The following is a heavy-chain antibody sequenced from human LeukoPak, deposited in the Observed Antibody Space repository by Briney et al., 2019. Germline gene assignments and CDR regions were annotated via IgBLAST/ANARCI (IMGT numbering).Heavy chain of an antibody. J-gene: IGHJ4*02. V-gene: IGHV4-30-4*01. D-gene: IGHD3-22*01. CDR2: IYYSGST. CDR1: GGSISSGDYY. Sequence: SETLSLTCTVSGGSISSGDYYWSWIRKPPGKGLEWIGYIYYSGSTYYNPSLKSRVTISVDTSKNQFSLKLSSVTAADTAVYYCARVKSDYDSSGYYQYYFDYWGQGTLVTVSS. CDR3: ARVKSDYDSSGYYQYYFDY.